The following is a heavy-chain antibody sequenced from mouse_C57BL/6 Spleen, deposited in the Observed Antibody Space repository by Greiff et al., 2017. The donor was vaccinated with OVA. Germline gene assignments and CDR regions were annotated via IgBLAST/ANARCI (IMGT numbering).Heavy chain of an antibody. CDR2: INPSTGGT. V-gene: IGHV1-42*01. D-gene: IGHD3-2*02. CDR1: GYSFTGYY. CDR3: ARVDSSGY. J-gene: IGHJ2*01. Sequence: EVQLKESGPELVKPGASVKISCKASGYSFTGYYMNWVKQSPEKSLEWIGEINPSTGGTTYNQKFKAKATLTVDKSSSTAYMQLKSLTSEDSAVYYCARVDSSGYWGQGTTLTVSS.